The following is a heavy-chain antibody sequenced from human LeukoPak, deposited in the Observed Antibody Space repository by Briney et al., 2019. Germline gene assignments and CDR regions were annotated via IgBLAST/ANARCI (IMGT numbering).Heavy chain of an antibody. J-gene: IGHJ4*02. CDR3: AREVLGKGSFDY. CDR2: INPSGGST. Sequence: ASVKVSCKASGYTFTSYYMHWVRQAPGQGLEWMGIINPSGGSTSYAQKFQGRVTMTRDTSTSTVCMELSSLRFEDTAVYYCAREVLGKGSFDYWGQGTLVTVSS. V-gene: IGHV1-46*01. CDR1: GYTFTSYY. D-gene: IGHD4-23*01.